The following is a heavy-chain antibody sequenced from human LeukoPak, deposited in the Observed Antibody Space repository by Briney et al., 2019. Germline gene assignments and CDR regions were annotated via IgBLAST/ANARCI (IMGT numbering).Heavy chain of an antibody. J-gene: IGHJ4*02. D-gene: IGHD3-22*01. Sequence: PSETLSLTCTVSGGSISSSSYYWGWIRRPPGKGLEWIGSIYYSGSTYYNPSLKSRVTISVDTSKNQFSLKLSSVTAADTAVYYCARSYYYDSSGYYFDYWGQGTLVTVSS. CDR3: ARSYYYDSSGYYFDY. CDR1: GGSISSSSYY. V-gene: IGHV4-39*07. CDR2: IYYSGST.